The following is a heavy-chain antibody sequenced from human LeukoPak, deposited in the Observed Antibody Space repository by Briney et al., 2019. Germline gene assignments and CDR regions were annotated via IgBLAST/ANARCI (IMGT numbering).Heavy chain of an antibody. Sequence: GGSLRLSCAASGFTFSSYDMHWVSHATGKGLEWVSAISTTGDTYYPGSVKGRFTISRENAKSSLYLQMNSLRAEDTAVYYCARGRSGSYFDSWGQGTLVAVSS. D-gene: IGHD1-26*01. CDR3: ARGRSGSYFDS. CDR1: GFTFSSYD. J-gene: IGHJ4*02. CDR2: ISTTGDT. V-gene: IGHV3-13*04.